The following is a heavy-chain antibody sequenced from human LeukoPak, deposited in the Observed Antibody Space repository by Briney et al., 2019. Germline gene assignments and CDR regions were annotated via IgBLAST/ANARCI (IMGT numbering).Heavy chain of an antibody. D-gene: IGHD3-16*01. CDR1: VGSISTYY. V-gene: IGHV4-59*01. CDR3: ARGGVYYFDF. J-gene: IGHJ4*02. CDR2: IHYSGGT. Sequence: PSETLSLTCTVSVGSISTYYWSWIRQPPGKGLEWIGYIHYSGGTYYDSSLKSRVTISIDTSKNQFSLELSSVTAADTAVYYCARGGVYYFDFWGQGTLVTVSS.